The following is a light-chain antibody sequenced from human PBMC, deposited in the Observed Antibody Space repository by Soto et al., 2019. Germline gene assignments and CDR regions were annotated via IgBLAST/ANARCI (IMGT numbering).Light chain of an antibody. CDR3: QQYNSHPIT. CDR1: QGIKNS. Sequence: DIQMTQSPSSLSASVGDRVTITCRASQGIKNSLAWFQQKPGKAPKSLIYAASGLLSGVPSKSSGSGYGTDFTLTISSLQPEDFATYYCQQYNSHPITFGQGTRLE. CDR2: AAS. V-gene: IGKV1-16*02. J-gene: IGKJ5*01.